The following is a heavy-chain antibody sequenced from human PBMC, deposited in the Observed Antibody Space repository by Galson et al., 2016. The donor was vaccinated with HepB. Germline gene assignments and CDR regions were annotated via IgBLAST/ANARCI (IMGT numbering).Heavy chain of an antibody. D-gene: IGHD3-22*01. Sequence: SVKVSCKASGGTFSSDAINWVRLAPGQGLEWMGGIIPMFPTSNYARKFQGRITITADESTSTAYMELSSLRTEDTAVYFCAIPYYYDSGCHRDLGDFWGQGTLITVSS. V-gene: IGHV1-69*13. CDR2: IIPMFPTS. CDR1: GGTFSSDA. CDR3: AIPYYYDSGCHRDLGDF. J-gene: IGHJ4*02.